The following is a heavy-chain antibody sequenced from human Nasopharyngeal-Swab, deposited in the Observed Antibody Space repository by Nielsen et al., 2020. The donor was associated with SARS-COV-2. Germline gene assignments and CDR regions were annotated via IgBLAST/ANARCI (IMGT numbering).Heavy chain of an antibody. V-gene: IGHV1-2*04. Sequence: ASVKVSCKASGYTFTGYYMHWVRQAPGQGLEWMGWINPNSGGTDYAQKFQGWVIMTRDTSISTAYMELSRLRSDDTAVYYCARDRRDSSGTHNWFDPWGQGTLVTVSS. D-gene: IGHD6-19*01. CDR1: GYTFTGYY. CDR3: ARDRRDSSGTHNWFDP. J-gene: IGHJ5*02. CDR2: INPNSGGT.